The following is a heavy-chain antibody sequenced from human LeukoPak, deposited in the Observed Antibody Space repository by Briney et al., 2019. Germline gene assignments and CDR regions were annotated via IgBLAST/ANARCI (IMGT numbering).Heavy chain of an antibody. CDR2: IYYSGST. J-gene: IGHJ5*02. V-gene: IGHV4-59*01. CDR3: ARGPPIYGSGSYYSWFDP. Sequence: NPSETLSLTCTVSGGSISSYYWSWIRQPPGKGLEWIGYIYYSGSTNYNPSLKSRVTISVDTSKNQFSLKLSSVTAADTAVYYCARGPPIYGSGSYYSWFDPWGQGTLVTVSS. CDR1: GGSISSYY. D-gene: IGHD3-10*01.